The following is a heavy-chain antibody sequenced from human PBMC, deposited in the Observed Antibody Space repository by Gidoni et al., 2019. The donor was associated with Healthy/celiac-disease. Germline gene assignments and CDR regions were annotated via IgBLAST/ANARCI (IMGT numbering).Heavy chain of an antibody. V-gene: IGHV3-21*01. Sequence: EVQLVESGGGRVKPGGSLRLSGAAPGCAFSSYSMNWVRQAPGKVLEWVSSISSSSSYIYYADSVEGRFTISRDNAKNSLYLQMNSLRAEDTAVYYCARGNGSGWYNRPHYFDYWGQGTLVTVSS. CDR2: ISSSSSYI. J-gene: IGHJ4*02. CDR1: GCAFSSYS. CDR3: ARGNGSGWYNRPHYFDY. D-gene: IGHD6-19*01.